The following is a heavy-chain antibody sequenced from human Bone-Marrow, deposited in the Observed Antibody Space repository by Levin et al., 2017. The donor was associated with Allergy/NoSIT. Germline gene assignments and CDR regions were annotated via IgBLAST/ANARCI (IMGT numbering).Heavy chain of an antibody. CDR2: LYNSGNT. CDR1: GGSISTNY. Sequence: SETLSLTCTVSGGSISTNYWSWIRQPPGKGLEWIGYLYNSGNTNYNLSLKSRVTISVDRPKNQFSLRLSSVTAADTAMYYCARVYCSSTSCYALDDWGQGTRVTVSS. CDR3: ARVYCSSTSCYALDD. J-gene: IGHJ4*02. D-gene: IGHD2-2*01. V-gene: IGHV4-59*01.